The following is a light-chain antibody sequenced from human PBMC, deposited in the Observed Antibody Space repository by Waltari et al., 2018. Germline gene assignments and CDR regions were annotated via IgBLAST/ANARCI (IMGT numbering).Light chain of an antibody. CDR1: SGHSNYA. Sequence: QPVLTQSPAASASLGASVKFTCTLSSGHSNYAVAWHQQQQDKAPRYLMKLDNDGSHIKGDGIPDRFSCSSSGAERYLTISNLQSEDEADYYCQTWDTGSWVFGGGTRLTVL. CDR2: LDNDGSH. J-gene: IGLJ3*02. V-gene: IGLV4-69*01. CDR3: QTWDTGSWV.